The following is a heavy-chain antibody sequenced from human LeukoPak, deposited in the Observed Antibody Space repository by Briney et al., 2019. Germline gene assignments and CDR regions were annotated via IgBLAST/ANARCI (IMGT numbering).Heavy chain of an antibody. J-gene: IGHJ1*01. CDR2: INGDGRII. D-gene: IGHD1-26*01. Sequence: ETGGSLRLSCAASGFTFSSNWMHWVRQAPGKGLVWISRINGDGRIIEHAESVKGRFTISRNNADSTLHLQMNSLRAEDTAVYHCVREVGAPGSFQHWGQGAPVTVSS. V-gene: IGHV3-74*03. CDR1: GFTFSSNW. CDR3: VREVGAPGSFQH.